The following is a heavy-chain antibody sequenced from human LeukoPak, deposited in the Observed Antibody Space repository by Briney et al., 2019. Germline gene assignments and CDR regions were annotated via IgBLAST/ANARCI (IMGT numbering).Heavy chain of an antibody. CDR2: IAISSTT. CDR1: GLTFKDFY. CDR3: ARGSGLRYFDWNYFDY. J-gene: IGHJ4*02. V-gene: IGHV3-11*01. Sequence: GGSLRLSCAASGLTFKDFYMSWIRQAPGKGLEWVAYIAISSTTFYSDSVKGRRTISTNNTDNSLFLQMNSLRGEDTAVYFCARGSGLRYFDWNYFDYWGQGTLVTVSS. D-gene: IGHD3-9*01.